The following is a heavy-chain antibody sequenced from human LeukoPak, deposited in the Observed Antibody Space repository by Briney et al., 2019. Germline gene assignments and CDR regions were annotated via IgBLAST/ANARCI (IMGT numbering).Heavy chain of an antibody. CDR2: ISVYNGNT. CDR1: GYTCNNYG. Sequence: GASVKISCKASGYTCNNYGITWVRQAPGQGLEWMGWISVYNGNTNYAQKLQGRVTMTTDTSTSTAYMELRSLRSDDTALYYCARDVGRYSGRYYPNWFDPWGQGTLVTVSS. CDR3: ARDVGRYSGRYYPNWFDP. J-gene: IGHJ5*02. V-gene: IGHV1-18*01. D-gene: IGHD1-26*01.